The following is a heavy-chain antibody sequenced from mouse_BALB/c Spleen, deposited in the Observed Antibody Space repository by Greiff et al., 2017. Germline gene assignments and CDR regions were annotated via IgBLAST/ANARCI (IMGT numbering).Heavy chain of an antibody. CDR1: GFSLTSYG. CDR2: IWAGGST. J-gene: IGHJ2*01. CDR3: ARGDYGGVFYFDY. D-gene: IGHD1-1*01. V-gene: IGHV2-9*02. Sequence: QVQLKQSGPGLVAPSQSLSITCTVSGFSLTSYGVHWVRQPPGKGLEWLGVIWAGGSTNYNSALMSRLSISKDNSKSQVFLKMNSLQTDDTAMYYCARGDYGGVFYFDYWGQGTTLTVSS.